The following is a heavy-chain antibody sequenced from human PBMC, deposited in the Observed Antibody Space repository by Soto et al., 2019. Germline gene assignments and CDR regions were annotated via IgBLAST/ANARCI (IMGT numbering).Heavy chain of an antibody. CDR2: IYYSGST. D-gene: IGHD3-22*01. J-gene: IGHJ4*02. V-gene: IGHV4-39*01. CDR3: ERHPMAYYDSSGLPGNFDY. CDR1: GGSISSSSYY. Sequence: QLQLQESGPGLVKPSETLSLTCTVSGGSISSSSYYWGWIRQPPGKGLEWIGSIYYSGSTYYNPSLKSRVTISVDTSKNQFSLKLSSVTAADTAVYYCERHPMAYYDSSGLPGNFDYWGQGTLVTVSS.